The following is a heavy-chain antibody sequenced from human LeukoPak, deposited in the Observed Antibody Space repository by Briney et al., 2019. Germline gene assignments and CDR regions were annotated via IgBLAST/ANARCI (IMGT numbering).Heavy chain of an antibody. CDR2: TYYSGST. J-gene: IGHJ4*02. CDR1: GGSLSSSSYY. V-gene: IGHV4-39*01. D-gene: IGHD6-19*01. CDR3: ARRYRSGWDDFDY. Sequence: SDTLSLTCTVSGGSLSSSSYYWGWIRQPPGKGLEWIGSTYYSGSTYYNPSLKSRVTIFVDTSKNQFSLKMSSVTAADTAVYYCARRYRSGWDDFDYWGQGTLVTVAS.